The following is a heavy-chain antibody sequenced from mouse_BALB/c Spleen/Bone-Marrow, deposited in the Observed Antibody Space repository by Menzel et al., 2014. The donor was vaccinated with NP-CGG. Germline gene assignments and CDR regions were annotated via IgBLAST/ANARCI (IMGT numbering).Heavy chain of an antibody. CDR2: ISSGSSTI. CDR3: ARSGSSSGYFDY. D-gene: IGHD1-1*01. CDR1: GFTFSSFA. V-gene: IGHV5-17*02. Sequence: EVKLEESGGGLVQPGGSRKLSCAASGFTFSSFAMHWVRQAPEKGLEWVAYISSGSSTIYYADTVMGRFTISRDSPKNTLFLQMTSLRSEDTAMYYCARSGSSSGYFDYWGQGTTLTVSS. J-gene: IGHJ2*01.